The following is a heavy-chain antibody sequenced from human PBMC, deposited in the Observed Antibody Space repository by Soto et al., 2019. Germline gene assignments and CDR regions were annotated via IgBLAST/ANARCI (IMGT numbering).Heavy chain of an antibody. J-gene: IGHJ1*01. V-gene: IGHV3-66*01. CDR3: ARDLVGATPEYFQH. CDR2: IYSGGST. D-gene: IGHD1-26*01. CDR1: GITVSSNY. Sequence: EVQLVESEGGLVQPGGSLRLSCAASGITVSSNYMSWVRQAPGKGLEWVSVIYSGGSTYYADSVKGRFTISRDNSKNTLYLQMNSLRAEDTAVYYCARDLVGATPEYFQHWGQGTLVTVSS.